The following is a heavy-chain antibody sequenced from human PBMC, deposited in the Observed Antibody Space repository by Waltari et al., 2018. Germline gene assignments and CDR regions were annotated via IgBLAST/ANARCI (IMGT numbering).Heavy chain of an antibody. V-gene: IGHV1-69*05. J-gene: IGHJ4*02. D-gene: IGHD3-16*01. CDR2: IIPIVGTA. CDR3: ARDGRLGGGGQVDY. CDR1: GGTFSSYA. Sequence: QVQLVQSGAEVKKPGSSVKVSCKASGGTFSSYAISWVRQAPGQGLEWMGGIIPIVGTANYAQKFQGRVTITTDESTSTAYMELSSLRSEDTAVYYCARDGRLGGGGQVDYWGQGTLVTVSS.